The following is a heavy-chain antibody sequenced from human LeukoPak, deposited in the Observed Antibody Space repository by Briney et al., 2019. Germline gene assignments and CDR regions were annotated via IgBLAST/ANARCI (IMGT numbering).Heavy chain of an antibody. J-gene: IGHJ5*02. D-gene: IGHD1-1*01. CDR2: IYYSGST. Sequence: SETLSLTCTVSGGSISSYYWSWIRQPPGKGLEWIGYIYYSGSTNYNPSLKSRVTISVDTSKNQFSLKLSSVTAADTAVYYCARGRREGKLNWFDPWGQGTLVTVSS. CDR3: ARGRREGKLNWFDP. CDR1: GGSISSYY. V-gene: IGHV4-59*01.